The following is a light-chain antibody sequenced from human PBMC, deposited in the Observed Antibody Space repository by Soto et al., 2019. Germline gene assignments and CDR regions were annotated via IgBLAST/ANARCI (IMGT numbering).Light chain of an antibody. CDR2: DVT. CDR1: SSDVGGYNY. V-gene: IGLV2-14*01. Sequence: QSALTQPASVSGSPGQSITISCTGTSSDVGGYNYVSWYQQHPGKAPRLMIYDVTSRPSGVSHRFSGSKSGNTASLTISGLQAEDVADYYCTSYTSSNTLLFGGGTKLTVL. J-gene: IGLJ2*01. CDR3: TSYTSSNTLL.